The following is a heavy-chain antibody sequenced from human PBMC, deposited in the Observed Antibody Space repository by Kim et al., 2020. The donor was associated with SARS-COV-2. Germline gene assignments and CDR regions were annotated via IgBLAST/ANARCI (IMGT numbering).Heavy chain of an antibody. Sequence: GGSLRLSCAASGFTFSGSTMHWVRQASGKGLEWVGRIRSKPNNYATAYAASVKGRFTISRDDSKNTAYLQMSSLKTEDTALYYCTRVNPIAGGWYDAFDIWGQGTMVTVSS. D-gene: IGHD6-19*01. CDR3: TRVNPIAGGWYDAFDI. J-gene: IGHJ3*02. CDR2: IRSKPNNYAT. V-gene: IGHV3-73*01. CDR1: GFTFSGST.